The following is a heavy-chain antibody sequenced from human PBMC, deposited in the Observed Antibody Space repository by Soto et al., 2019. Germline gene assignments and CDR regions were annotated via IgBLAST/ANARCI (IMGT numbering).Heavy chain of an antibody. CDR3: TRAGEGSGWQAPLFY. J-gene: IGHJ4*02. CDR2: IYQSGST. V-gene: IGHV4-4*02. CDR1: SGFISSGYW. Sequence: QVQLQESGPGLVKPSGTLSLTCAVSSGFISSGYWWSWVRQPPGKGLERVGEIYQSGSTNYNPSLKTRVPISIDTSKNQSSLKVNSVTAADTAVYYCTRAGEGSGWQAPLFYGCQGTLVTVSS. D-gene: IGHD6-19*01.